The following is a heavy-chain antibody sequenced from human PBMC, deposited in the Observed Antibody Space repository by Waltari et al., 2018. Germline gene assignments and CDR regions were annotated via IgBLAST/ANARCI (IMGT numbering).Heavy chain of an antibody. J-gene: IGHJ3*02. D-gene: IGHD5-18*01. Sequence: EVQLVQSGAEVKKPGESLRISCKGSGYSFTSYWISWVRQMPGEGLEWRGRSAPRDSYPHYRPSFQGHVTISAYKSISTAYLQWSSLKASDTAMYYCATSKEKYGYRLDAFDIWGQGTMVTVSP. CDR2: SAPRDSYP. CDR3: ATSKEKYGYRLDAFDI. V-gene: IGHV5-10-1*03. CDR1: GYSFTSYW.